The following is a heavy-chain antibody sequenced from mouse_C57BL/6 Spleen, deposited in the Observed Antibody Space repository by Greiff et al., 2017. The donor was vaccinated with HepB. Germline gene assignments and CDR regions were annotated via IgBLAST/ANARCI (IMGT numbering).Heavy chain of an antibody. CDR3: TRSSGYNFDY. CDR2: IDPETGGT. CDR1: GYTFTDYE. D-gene: IGHD3-2*02. Sequence: QVQLQQSEAELVRPGASVTLSCKASGYTFTDYEMHWVKQTPVHGLEWIGAIDPETGGTAYNQKFKGKAILTADKSSSTAYMELRSLTSEDSAVYYCTRSSGYNFDYWGQGTTLTVSS. J-gene: IGHJ2*01. V-gene: IGHV1-15*01.